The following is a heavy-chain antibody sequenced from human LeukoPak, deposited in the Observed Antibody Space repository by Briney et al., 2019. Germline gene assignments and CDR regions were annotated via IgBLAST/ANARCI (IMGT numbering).Heavy chain of an antibody. CDR2: IYHDGST. Sequence: SSETLSLTCTVSGGSISSSSYYWDWIRQPPGKGLEWMGGIYHDGSTYYSPSLKSRVTISIDTSKNQFSLKVASVTAADTAVYFCARERPLTTGSYFDHWGQGTLVTVSS. J-gene: IGHJ4*02. D-gene: IGHD4-11*01. CDR3: ARERPLTTGSYFDH. V-gene: IGHV4-39*07. CDR1: GGSISSSSYY.